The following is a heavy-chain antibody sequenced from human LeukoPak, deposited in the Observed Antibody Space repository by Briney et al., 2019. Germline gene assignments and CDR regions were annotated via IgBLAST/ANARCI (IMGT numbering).Heavy chain of an antibody. CDR2: IYHSGST. J-gene: IGHJ4*02. V-gene: IGHV4-30-2*01. D-gene: IGHD3-22*01. CDR3: ASLRYYYDSSGYYYDSRSIVFDY. Sequence: SQTLSLTCAVSGGSISSGGYSWGWLRQPPGTGLEWVGYIYHSGSTYYNPSLKSRVTISVDRSKNQFSLKLSSVTAADTAVYYCASLRYYYDSSGYYYDSRSIVFDYWGQGTLVTVSS. CDR1: GGSISSGGYS.